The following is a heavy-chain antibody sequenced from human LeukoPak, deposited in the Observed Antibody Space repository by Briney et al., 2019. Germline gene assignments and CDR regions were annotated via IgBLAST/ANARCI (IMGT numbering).Heavy chain of an antibody. CDR2: IRSKANSYAT. CDR1: GFTFSSYW. J-gene: IGHJ4*02. V-gene: IGHV3-73*01. CDR3: TRRGDYYDSSGYYPRYFDY. Sequence: GGSLRLSCAASGFTFSSYWMSWVRQAPGKGLEWVGRIRSKANSYATAYAASVKGGFTISRDDSKNTAYLQMNSLKTEDTAVYYCTRRGDYYDSSGYYPRYFDYWGQGTLVTVSS. D-gene: IGHD3-22*01.